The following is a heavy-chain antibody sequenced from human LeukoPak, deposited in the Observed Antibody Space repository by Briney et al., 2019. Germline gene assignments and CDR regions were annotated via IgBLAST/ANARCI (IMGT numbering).Heavy chain of an antibody. CDR2: IIPIFGTA. V-gene: IGHV1-69*01. Sequence: SVKVSCKASGGTFSSYAISWVRQAPGQGLEWMGGIIPIFGTANYAQKFQGRVTITADESTSTAYMELSSLRSEDTAVYYCARPIKYYDILTGYYGHDAFDIWGQGTMVTVSS. J-gene: IGHJ3*02. CDR1: GGTFSSYA. CDR3: ARPIKYYDILTGYYGHDAFDI. D-gene: IGHD3-9*01.